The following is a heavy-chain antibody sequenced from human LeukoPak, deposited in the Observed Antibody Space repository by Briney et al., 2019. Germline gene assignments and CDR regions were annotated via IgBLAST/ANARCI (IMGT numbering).Heavy chain of an antibody. J-gene: IGHJ4*02. D-gene: IGHD6-13*01. CDR3: AREGSSWTGLFDY. CDR2: ISSSSSYI. V-gene: IGHV3-21*01. CDR1: GFTFSSYS. Sequence: GGSLRLSCAASGFTFSSYSMNWVRQAPGKGLEWVSSISSSSSYIYYADSVKGRFTISRDNAKNSLYLQMNSLRAEDTAVYYCAREGSSWTGLFDYGGQGTLVTVSS.